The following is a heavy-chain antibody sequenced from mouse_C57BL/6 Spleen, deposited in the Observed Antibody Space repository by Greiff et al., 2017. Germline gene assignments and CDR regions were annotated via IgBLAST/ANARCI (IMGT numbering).Heavy chain of an antibody. D-gene: IGHD2-4*01. CDR2: IWGVGST. Sequence: VKLVESGPGLVAPSQSLSITCTVSGFSLTSYGVDWVRQSPGKGLEWLGVIWGVGSTNYNSALKSRLSISKDNSKSQIFLKMNSRQTDDTAMYYCASAGLRQGSYAMDYWGQGTSVTVSS. J-gene: IGHJ4*01. CDR1: GFSLTSYG. V-gene: IGHV2-6*01. CDR3: ASAGLRQGSYAMDY.